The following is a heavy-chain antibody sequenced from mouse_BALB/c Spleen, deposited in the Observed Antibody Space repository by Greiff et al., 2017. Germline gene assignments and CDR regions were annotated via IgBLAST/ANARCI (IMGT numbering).Heavy chain of an antibody. Sequence: DVQLQESGAELVKPGASVKLSCTASGFNIKDTYMHWVKQRPEQGLEWIGRIDPANGNTKYDPKFQGKATITADTSSNTAYLQLSSLTSEDTAVYYCARNGYYGWFAYWGQGTLVTVSA. V-gene: IGHV14-3*02. D-gene: IGHD2-3*01. CDR1: GFNIKDTY. CDR3: ARNGYYGWFAY. J-gene: IGHJ3*01. CDR2: IDPANGNT.